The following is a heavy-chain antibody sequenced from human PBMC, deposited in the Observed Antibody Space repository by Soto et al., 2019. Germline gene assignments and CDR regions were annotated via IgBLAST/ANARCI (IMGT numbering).Heavy chain of an antibody. D-gene: IGHD4-17*01. V-gene: IGHV1-46*01. CDR3: ARGPSIYDYGDYALDY. Sequence: GASVKVSCKASGYTFTSYYMHWVRQAPGQGLEWMGIINPSGGSTSYAQKFQGRVTMTRDTSTSTVYMELSSLRSEDTAVYYCARGPSIYDYGDYALDYWGQGNLVTVSS. J-gene: IGHJ4*02. CDR2: INPSGGST. CDR1: GYTFTSYY.